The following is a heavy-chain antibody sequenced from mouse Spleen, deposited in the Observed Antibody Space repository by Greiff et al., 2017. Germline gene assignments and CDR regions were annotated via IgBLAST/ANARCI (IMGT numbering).Heavy chain of an antibody. CDR3: AREDYSNYDYAMDY. D-gene: IGHD2-5*01. CDR1: GYTFTSYW. J-gene: IGHJ4*01. Sequence: VQLQQPGAELVKPGASVKLSCKASGYTFTSYWMHWVKQRPGQGLEWIGMIHPNSGSTNYNEKFKSKATLTVDKSSSTAYMQLSSLTSEDSAVYYCAREDYSNYDYAMDYWGQGTSFTVSS. V-gene: IGHV1-64*01. CDR2: IHPNSGST.